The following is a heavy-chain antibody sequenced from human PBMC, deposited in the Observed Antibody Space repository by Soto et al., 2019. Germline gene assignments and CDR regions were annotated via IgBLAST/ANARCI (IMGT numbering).Heavy chain of an antibody. V-gene: IGHV4-34*01. CDR3: ASYGGYGSGSYYNGFDY. J-gene: IGHJ4*02. CDR2: INHSGST. Sequence: QVQLQQWGAGLLKPSETLSLTCAVYGGSFSGYYWSWIRQPPGKGLEWIGEINHSGSTNYNPSLKSRVTISVATSKNQFSLKLSSVTAADTAVYYCASYGGYGSGSYYNGFDYWGQGTLVTVSS. CDR1: GGSFSGYY. D-gene: IGHD3-10*01.